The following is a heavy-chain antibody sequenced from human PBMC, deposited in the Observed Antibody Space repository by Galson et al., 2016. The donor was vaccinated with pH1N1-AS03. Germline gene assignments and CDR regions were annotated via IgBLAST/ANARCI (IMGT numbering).Heavy chain of an antibody. CDR2: INPKRGVT. Sequence: SVKVSCKASGYTFTDYYIHWVRQAPGQALEWMGRINPKRGVTNYSQRFQGRVAMTRDTSVSTAYMDLIGLRSDDTAVYYCARETRLNMDRGPTFFFDYWGQGSLATVSS. V-gene: IGHV1-2*06. D-gene: IGHD3-10*01. J-gene: IGHJ4*02. CDR1: GYTFTDYY. CDR3: ARETRLNMDRGPTFFFDY.